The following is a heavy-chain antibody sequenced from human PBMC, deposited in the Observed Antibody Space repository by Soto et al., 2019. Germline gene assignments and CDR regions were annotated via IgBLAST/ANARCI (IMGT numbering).Heavy chain of an antibody. Sequence: PSETLSLTCAASGGSFSGYYWSWIRQPPGKGLEWIGKINHSGSTNYNPSLKSRVTISVDTSKNQFYLKLSSVTAADTAVYYCRLYCSSTSCRMRYYYYGMDVWGQGTTVTVSS. CDR3: RLYCSSTSCRMRYYYYGMDV. J-gene: IGHJ6*02. CDR1: GGSFSGYY. D-gene: IGHD2-2*01. V-gene: IGHV4-34*01. CDR2: INHSGST.